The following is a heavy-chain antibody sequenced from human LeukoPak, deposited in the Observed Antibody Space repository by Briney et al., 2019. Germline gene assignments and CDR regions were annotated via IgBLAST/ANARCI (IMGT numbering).Heavy chain of an antibody. CDR2: INHSGST. J-gene: IGHJ5*02. CDR3: WGRGTVTPWDWFDP. V-gene: IGHV4-34*01. CDR1: GGSFSGYY. Sequence: SSETLSLTCAVYGGSFSGYYWSWIRQPPGKGLEWIGEINHSGSTNYNPSLKSRVTISVDTSKNQFSLKLSSVTAADTAVYYCWGRGTVTPWDWFDPWGQGTLVTVSS. D-gene: IGHD4-17*01.